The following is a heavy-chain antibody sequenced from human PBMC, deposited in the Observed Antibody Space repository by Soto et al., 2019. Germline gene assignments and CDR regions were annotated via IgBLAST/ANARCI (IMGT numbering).Heavy chain of an antibody. CDR3: ATAVYCSSTSCYFVNWFDP. CDR1: GDTLTELS. Sequence: ASVKVSCKVSGDTLTELSMHWVRQAPGKGLEWMGGFDPEDGETIYAQKFQGRVTMTEDTSTDTAYMELSSLRSEDTAVYYCATAVYCSSTSCYFVNWFDPWGQGTLVTV. CDR2: FDPEDGET. J-gene: IGHJ5*02. V-gene: IGHV1-24*01. D-gene: IGHD2-2*01.